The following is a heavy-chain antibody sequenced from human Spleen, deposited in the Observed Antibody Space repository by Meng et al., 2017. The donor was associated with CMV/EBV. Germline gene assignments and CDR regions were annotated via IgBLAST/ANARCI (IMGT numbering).Heavy chain of an antibody. Sequence: VKVSCKASGYSFTSFGISWVRQAPGQGLEYMGWISVRNGNTNFAQKFQGRVTLTTDTATKTAYMELRNLRSDDTAMYYCARGQGYYWGQGTLVTVSS. CDR3: ARGQGYY. D-gene: IGHD2-15*01. J-gene: IGHJ4*02. V-gene: IGHV1-18*01. CDR1: GYSFTSFG. CDR2: ISVRNGNT.